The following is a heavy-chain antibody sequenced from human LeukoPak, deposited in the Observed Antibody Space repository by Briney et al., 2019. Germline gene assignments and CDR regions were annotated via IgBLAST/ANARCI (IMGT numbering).Heavy chain of an antibody. J-gene: IGHJ6*04. D-gene: IGHD3-10*01. CDR2: INPSGGST. V-gene: IGHV1-46*03. CDR3: ARDHTKGPMADV. CDR1: GYTFTSYY. Sequence: ASVRVSCKASGYTFTSYYMHWVRQAPGQGLEWMGIINPSGGSTSYAQKFQGRVTMTRDTSTSTVYMELSSLRSEDTAVYYCARDHTKGPMADVWGKGTTVTVSS.